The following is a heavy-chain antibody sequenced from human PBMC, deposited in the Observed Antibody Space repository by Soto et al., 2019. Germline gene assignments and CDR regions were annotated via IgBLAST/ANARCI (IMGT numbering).Heavy chain of an antibody. Sequence: ASVKVSCKASGYTFTSYTFSWVRQAPGQGLEWMEWISANNGNIRYAQKLQGRVTMTTDTSTSTVYVEVWSLRSDDTAVYYCARQKGINNYYGMDVWGQGTTVTVSS. CDR1: GYTFTSYT. D-gene: IGHD3-10*01. CDR2: ISANNGNI. V-gene: IGHV1-18*04. J-gene: IGHJ6*02. CDR3: ARQKGINNYYGMDV.